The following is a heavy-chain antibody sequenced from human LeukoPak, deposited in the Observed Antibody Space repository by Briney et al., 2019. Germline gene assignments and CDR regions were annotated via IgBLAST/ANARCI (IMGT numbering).Heavy chain of an antibody. CDR2: IYWNDDK. CDR3: ALGSTVITSWDY. J-gene: IGHJ4*02. Sequence: SGPTLVNPTQTLTLTCTFSGFSLSTNGGGVSWVRQPPGKGLEWLALIYWNDDKRYRPSLKSRLSITKDNTQNQVVLTMTKMDPVDTATYYCALGSTVITSWDYWGQGTLVTVSS. V-gene: IGHV2-5*01. CDR1: GFSLSTNGGG. D-gene: IGHD4-23*01.